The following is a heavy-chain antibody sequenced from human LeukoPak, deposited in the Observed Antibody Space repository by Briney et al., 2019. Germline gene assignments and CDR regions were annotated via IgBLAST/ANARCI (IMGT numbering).Heavy chain of an antibody. D-gene: IGHD3-10*01. CDR3: ARPTLQTLGA. CDR1: GYTFTSYD. V-gene: IGHV1-2*02. J-gene: IGHJ5*02. CDR2: MNPNSGGT. Sequence: ASVKVSCKASGYTFTSYDINWVRQATGQGLEWMGWMNPNSGGTNYAQKFQGRVTMTRDTSNSTAYMELSSLTSDDTAVYYCARPTLQTLGAWGQGTLVTVSS.